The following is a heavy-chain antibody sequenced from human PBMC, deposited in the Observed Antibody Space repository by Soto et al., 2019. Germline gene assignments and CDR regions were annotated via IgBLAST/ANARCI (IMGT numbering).Heavy chain of an antibody. CDR3: AGVLAAAGGVNWFDP. J-gene: IGHJ5*02. V-gene: IGHV4-39*01. D-gene: IGHD6-13*01. Sequence: SETLSLTCTVSGDSMTISDFLWGWVRQSPGKGLEWIGGIYYSGSAYYNPSLRSRATLSVDTSRNQFFLNVTSVTAADTAVYYCAGVLAAAGGVNWFDPWGQGTLVTVSS. CDR2: IYYSGSA. CDR1: GDSMTISDFL.